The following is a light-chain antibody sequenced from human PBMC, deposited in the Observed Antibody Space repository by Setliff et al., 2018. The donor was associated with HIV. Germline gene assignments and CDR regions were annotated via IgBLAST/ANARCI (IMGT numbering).Light chain of an antibody. V-gene: IGLV2-14*01. Sequence: QSALTQPASVSGSPGQSITTACTGTNSDVGGYNYVSWYQQHPGKVPKLMIYEVTNRPSGVSDRFSGSKSANTASLTISGLQADDEADYYCSSYTSTSTRVFGTGTKVTVL. J-gene: IGLJ1*01. CDR1: NSDVGGYNY. CDR2: EVT. CDR3: SSYTSTSTRV.